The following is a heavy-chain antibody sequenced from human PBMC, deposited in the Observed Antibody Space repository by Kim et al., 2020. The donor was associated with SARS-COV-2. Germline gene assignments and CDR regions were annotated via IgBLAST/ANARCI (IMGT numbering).Heavy chain of an antibody. V-gene: IGHV1-3*01. J-gene: IGHJ4*02. CDR3: ARGVAVYQY. CDR2: GNT. D-gene: IGHD2-8*01. Sequence: GNTKYSPKFQGRVTITRDTSASTAYMELSSLRSEDTAVYYCARGVAVYQYWGQGTLVTVSS.